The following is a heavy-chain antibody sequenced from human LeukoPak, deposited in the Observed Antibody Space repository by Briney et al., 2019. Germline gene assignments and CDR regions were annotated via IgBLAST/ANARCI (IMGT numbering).Heavy chain of an antibody. Sequence: GGSVKVSCKASGYTFTSYYMHWVRQAPGQGLEWMGIINPSGGSTSYAQKFQGRVTITRDTSASTAYMELSSLRSEDTAVYYCARDPPYGSLFDYWGQGTLVTVSS. CDR1: GYTFTSYY. J-gene: IGHJ4*02. CDR2: INPSGGST. CDR3: ARDPPYGSLFDY. D-gene: IGHD4-17*01. V-gene: IGHV1-46*01.